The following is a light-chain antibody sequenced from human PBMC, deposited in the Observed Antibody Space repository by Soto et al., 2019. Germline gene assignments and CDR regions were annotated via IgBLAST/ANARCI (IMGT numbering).Light chain of an antibody. CDR1: QSVSTN. CDR3: QQYTNRPPWT. V-gene: IGKV3-15*01. Sequence: EIVMTQSPATLSGSPGERATLSCRASQSVSTNLAWYQQKPGQAPRLLIYGASTRATGIPARFSGSGSGTEFTLTISSLGSDDLAVYYCQQYTNRPPWTFGQGTKE. CDR2: GAS. J-gene: IGKJ1*01.